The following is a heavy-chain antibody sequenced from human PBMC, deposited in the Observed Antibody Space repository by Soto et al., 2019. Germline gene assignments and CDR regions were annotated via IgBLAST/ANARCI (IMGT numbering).Heavy chain of an antibody. V-gene: IGHV1-69*13. CDR3: ARGLRGYSYGRYYLDY. D-gene: IGHD5-18*01. CDR1: GGTFSSYA. CDR2: IIPIFGTA. J-gene: IGHJ4*02. Sequence: SVKVSCKASGGTFSSYAISWVRPAPGQGLEWMGGIIPIFGTANYAQKFQGRVTMTADESTSTAYMELSSLRSEDTAVYYCARGLRGYSYGRYYLDYWGQGTLVTVSS.